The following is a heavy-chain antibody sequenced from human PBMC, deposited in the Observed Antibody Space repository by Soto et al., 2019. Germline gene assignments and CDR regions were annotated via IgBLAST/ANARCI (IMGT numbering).Heavy chain of an antibody. CDR2: VYYTGST. D-gene: IGHD3-9*01. V-gene: IGHV4-59*08. CDR3: ARTVLGPDLLADSFVDYYYYVDV. Sequence: KPSETLSLTCTVSGGSIGNFYWSWIRQPPGKGLEWIGYVYYTGSTSYNPSLKRRVTFSADSSRGQFSLRLNSVTAADTAVYYCARTVLGPDLLADSFVDYYYYVDVWGQGTTVTVSS. J-gene: IGHJ6*03. CDR1: GGSIGNFY.